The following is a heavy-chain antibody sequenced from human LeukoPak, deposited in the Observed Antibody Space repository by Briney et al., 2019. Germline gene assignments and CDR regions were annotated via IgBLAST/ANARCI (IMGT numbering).Heavy chain of an antibody. CDR2: IIPIFGTA. CDR3: ARGPVKETYGDPDY. D-gene: IGHD4-17*01. Sequence: SVKVSCTASGGTFSSYAISWVRQAPGQGLEWMGGIIPIFGTANYAQTFQGRVTITADESTSTAYMELSSLRSEDTAVYYCARGPVKETYGDPDYWGQGTLVTVSS. CDR1: GGTFSSYA. J-gene: IGHJ4*02. V-gene: IGHV1-69*13.